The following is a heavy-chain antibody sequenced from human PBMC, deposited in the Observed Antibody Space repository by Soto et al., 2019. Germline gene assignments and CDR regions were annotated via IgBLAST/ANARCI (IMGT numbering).Heavy chain of an antibody. CDR3: ARVGRYYDILTGYYVNYYGMDV. D-gene: IGHD3-9*01. J-gene: IGHJ6*02. CDR2: INAGNGNT. Sequence: ASVKVSCKASGYTFTSYAMHWVRQAPGQMLEWMGWINAGNGNTKYSQKFQGRVTITRDTSASTAYMELSSLRSEDTAVYYCARVGRYYDILTGYYVNYYGMDVWGQGTTVTVSS. V-gene: IGHV1-3*01. CDR1: GYTFTSYA.